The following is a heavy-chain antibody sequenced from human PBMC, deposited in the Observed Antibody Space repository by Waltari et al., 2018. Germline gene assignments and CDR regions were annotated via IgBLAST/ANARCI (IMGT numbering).Heavy chain of an antibody. D-gene: IGHD3-3*01. CDR2: INPNSGGT. CDR1: GYTFTGYY. CDR3: AREPYYDFWSGYYTLDY. V-gene: IGHV1-2*06. Sequence: QVQLVQSGAEVKKPGASVKVSCKASGYTFTGYYMHWVRQAPGQGLERMGRINPNSGGTNYAQKFQGRVTMTRDTSISTAYMELSRLRSDDTAVYYCAREPYYDFWSGYYTLDYWGQGTLVTVSS. J-gene: IGHJ4*02.